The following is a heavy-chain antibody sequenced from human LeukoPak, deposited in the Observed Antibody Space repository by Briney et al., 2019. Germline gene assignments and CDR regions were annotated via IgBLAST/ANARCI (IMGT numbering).Heavy chain of an antibody. D-gene: IGHD6-13*01. CDR3: ARDRRSLGSSSPLYFDY. J-gene: IGHJ4*02. CDR2: INAGNGNT. CDR1: GYTFTSYA. Sequence: GASVKVSCKASGYTFTSYAMHWVRQAPGQRLEWMGWINAGNGNTKYSQKFQGRVTITRDTSASTAYMELSSLRSEDTAVYYCARDRRSLGSSSPLYFDYWGQGTLVTVSS. V-gene: IGHV1-3*01.